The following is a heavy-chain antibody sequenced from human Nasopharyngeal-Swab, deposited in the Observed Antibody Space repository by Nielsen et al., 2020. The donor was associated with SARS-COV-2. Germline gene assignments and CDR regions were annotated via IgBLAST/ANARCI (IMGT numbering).Heavy chain of an antibody. J-gene: IGHJ3*02. CDR3: ARETYSSGWYRAFDI. D-gene: IGHD6-19*01. CDR1: GFTFSSYE. V-gene: IGHV3-48*03. Sequence: GGSLRLSCAASGFTFSSYEMNWVRQAPGKGLEWVSYISSSSSTIYYADSVKGRFTISRDNAKNSLYLQMNSLRAEDTAVYYCARETYSSGWYRAFDIWGQETMVTVSS. CDR2: ISSSSSTI.